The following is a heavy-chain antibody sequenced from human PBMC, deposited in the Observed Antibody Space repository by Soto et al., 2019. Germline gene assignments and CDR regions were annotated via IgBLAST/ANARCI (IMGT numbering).Heavy chain of an antibody. J-gene: IGHJ3*02. Sequence: GASVKVSCKASGYTFSTYAMNWVRQAPGQGLEWMGWINTNTGNPTHAQGFTGRFVFPLDTSVSTAYLQIFSLKAEDTAVYYCARVTKNDDAFDIWGQGTPVTVSS. CDR3: ARVTKNDDAFDI. V-gene: IGHV7-4-1*01. CDR2: INTNTGNP. CDR1: GYTFSTYA. D-gene: IGHD1-1*01.